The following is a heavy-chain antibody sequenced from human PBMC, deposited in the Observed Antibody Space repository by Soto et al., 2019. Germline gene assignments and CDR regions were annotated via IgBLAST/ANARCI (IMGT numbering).Heavy chain of an antibody. J-gene: IGHJ4*02. D-gene: IGHD3-9*01. CDR1: GGSVSSGGHY. V-gene: IGHV4-31*03. CDR2: IDYTGST. CDR3: ATSSSNFEWFFPAPRFDY. Sequence: KPSETLSLTCTVSGGSVSSGGHYWSWIRQHPGKGLEWIGYIDYTGSTYNTPSLKSRVVISVDTSKNQFSLRMTSVTAAETAVYYCATSSSNFEWFFPAPRFDYWGQGNMVTVYS.